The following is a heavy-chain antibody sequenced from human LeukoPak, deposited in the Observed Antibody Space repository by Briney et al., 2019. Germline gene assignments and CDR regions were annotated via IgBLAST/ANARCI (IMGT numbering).Heavy chain of an antibody. CDR2: IYYSGST. J-gene: IGHJ5*02. Sequence: SETLSLTCTVSGGSISSGDYYWSWIRQPPGKGLKWIGSIYYSGSTYYNPSLKSRVTISVDTSKNQFSLKLSSVTAADTAVYYCARHLLALGYCSSTSCYTWFDPWGQGTLVTVSS. V-gene: IGHV4-39*01. CDR3: ARHLLALGYCSSTSCYTWFDP. CDR1: GGSISSGDYY. D-gene: IGHD2-2*02.